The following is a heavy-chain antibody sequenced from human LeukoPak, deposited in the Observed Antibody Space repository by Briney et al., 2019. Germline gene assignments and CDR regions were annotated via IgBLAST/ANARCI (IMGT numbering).Heavy chain of an antibody. V-gene: IGHV3-74*01. D-gene: IGHD2-21*02. CDR3: AKDSLLVVVTGDAFDI. Sequence: GGSLRLSCATSGFTFTTFWMHWVRQAPGKGLVWVSRINHDGSSTNYADSVKGRFTISRDNSENTLYLQMNSLRAEDTAVYYCAKDSLLVVVTGDAFDIWGQGTMVTVSS. CDR1: GFTFTTFW. J-gene: IGHJ3*02. CDR2: INHDGSST.